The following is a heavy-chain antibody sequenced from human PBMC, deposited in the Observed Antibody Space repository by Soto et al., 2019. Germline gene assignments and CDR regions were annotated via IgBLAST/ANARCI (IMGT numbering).Heavy chain of an antibody. CDR1: GGTFSSYA. V-gene: IGHV1-69*01. J-gene: IGHJ6*02. Sequence: QVQLVQSGAEVKKPGSSVKVSCKASGGTFSSYAISWVRQAPGQGLEWMGGIIPIFGTANYAQKFQGRVMITADESTSTAYMELSSLRSEDTAVYYCARNYYGSGSYGERRYYYYGMDVWGQGTTVTVSS. D-gene: IGHD3-10*01. CDR3: ARNYYGSGSYGERRYYYYGMDV. CDR2: IIPIFGTA.